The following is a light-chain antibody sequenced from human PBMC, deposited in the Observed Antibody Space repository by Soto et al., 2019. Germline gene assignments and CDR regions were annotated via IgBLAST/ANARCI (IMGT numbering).Light chain of an antibody. CDR2: DVS. Sequence: QSVLTQPASVSGSPGQSITISCTGTSSDVGGYKYVSWYQQHPGKAPKLMIYDVSNRPSGVSNRFSGSKSGNTASLTISGLQAEDEADYYCSSYTSSGTQVFGTGTKVTV. CDR3: SSYTSSGTQV. CDR1: SSDVGGYKY. J-gene: IGLJ1*01. V-gene: IGLV2-14*01.